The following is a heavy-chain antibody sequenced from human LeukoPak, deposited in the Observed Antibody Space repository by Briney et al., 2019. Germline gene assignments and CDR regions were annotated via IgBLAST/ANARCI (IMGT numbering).Heavy chain of an antibody. D-gene: IGHD3-10*01. CDR3: AIRGNLGPIWFGEPQIVGMDV. V-gene: IGHV3-11*01. CDR1: GFTFSDYY. CDR2: ISSSGSTI. J-gene: IGHJ6*02. Sequence: GGSLRLSCAASGFTFSDYYMSWIRQAPGKGLEWVSYISSSGSTIYYADSVKGRFTISRDNAKNSLYLQMNSLRAEDTAVYYCAIRGNLGPIWFGEPQIVGMDVWGQGTTVTVSS.